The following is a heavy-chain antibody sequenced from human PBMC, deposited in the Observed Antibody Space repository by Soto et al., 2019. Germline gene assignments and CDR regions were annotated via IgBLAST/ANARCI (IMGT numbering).Heavy chain of an antibody. CDR1: GFTVSNKY. V-gene: IGHV3-53*01. D-gene: IGHD3-16*01. J-gene: IGHJ4*02. CDR3: TREPVDDPQGEY. CDR2: IYSDGRT. Sequence: EVQLVESGGGLIQPGGSLRLSCAAYGFTVSNKYFSWVRQAPGKGLEWVSVIYSDGRTFYADSVKGRFTISRDSSKNTLFLQMHSLRVEDTALYYCTREPVDDPQGEYWGQGTLVTVSS.